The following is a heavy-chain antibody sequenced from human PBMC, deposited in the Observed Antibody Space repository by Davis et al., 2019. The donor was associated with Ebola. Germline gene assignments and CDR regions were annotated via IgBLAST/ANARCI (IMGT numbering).Heavy chain of an antibody. CDR1: GGSISSSSYY. V-gene: IGHV4-39*01. D-gene: IGHD2/OR15-2a*01. CDR2: INHSGST. Sequence: MPSETLSLTCTVSGGSISSSSYYWSWIRQPPGKGLEWIGEINHSGSTNYNPSLKSRVTISVDTSKNQFSLKLNSVTAADTAVYYCAGDSTEWGQGTLVTVSS. CDR3: AGDSTE. J-gene: IGHJ4*02.